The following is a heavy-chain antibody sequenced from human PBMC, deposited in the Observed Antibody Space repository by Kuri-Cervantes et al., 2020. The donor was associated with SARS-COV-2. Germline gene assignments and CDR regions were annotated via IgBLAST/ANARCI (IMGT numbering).Heavy chain of an antibody. J-gene: IGHJ4*02. V-gene: IGHV3-21*01. Sequence: GGSLRLSCAAPGFNFSSYEVNWVRQAPGKGLEWVSSISSSSSYIYYADSVKGRFTISRDNAKNSLYLQMNSLRAEDTAVYYCARGGRSGSYLYYFDYWGQGTLVTVSS. CDR1: GFNFSSYE. CDR2: ISSSSSYI. D-gene: IGHD1-26*01. CDR3: ARGGRSGSYLYYFDY.